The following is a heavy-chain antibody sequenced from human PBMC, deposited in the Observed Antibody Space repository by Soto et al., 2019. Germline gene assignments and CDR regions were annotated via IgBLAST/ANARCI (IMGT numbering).Heavy chain of an antibody. CDR1: GFTFSSYE. CDR3: VRDLHEPLPADVLQVAN. Sequence: EVQLVESGGDLVQPGGSLRLSCAASGFTFSSYEMHRVRQAPGKGLEWISYISSTGSGTHYADSVKGRFTISRDNARNSLSLQMNSLRAEDTAIYYCVRDLHEPLPADVLQVANWGQGTQVTVSS. CDR2: ISSTGSGT. J-gene: IGHJ4*02. V-gene: IGHV3-48*03. D-gene: IGHD1-1*01.